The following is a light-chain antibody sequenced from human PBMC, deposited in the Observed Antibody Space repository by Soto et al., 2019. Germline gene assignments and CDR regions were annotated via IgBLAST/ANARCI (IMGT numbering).Light chain of an antibody. CDR2: GAS. J-gene: IGKJ1*01. CDR3: QQYVTSHMWT. Sequence: EIVLTQSPGTLSLSPGERATLSCRASQSVSSTYLTWYQQKPGQAPRLLIYGASTRATGIPDRFSGSGSGTHFTLTISRLEPEDFAVYYCQQYVTSHMWTFGQGTKVEIK. V-gene: IGKV3-20*01. CDR1: QSVSSTY.